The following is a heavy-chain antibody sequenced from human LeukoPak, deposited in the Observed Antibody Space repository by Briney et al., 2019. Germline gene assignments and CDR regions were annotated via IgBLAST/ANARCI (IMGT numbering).Heavy chain of an antibody. CDR2: IKQDGSAK. J-gene: IGHJ4*02. V-gene: IGHV3-7*01. D-gene: IGHD1-14*01. CDR1: GFIFNNYW. CDR3: VRDRVWYTSSYTTRI. Sequence: GGSLRLSCKASGFIFNNYWMHWVRQAPGKGLEWVANIKQDGSAKYYVDSVKGRFTISRDNAENSLFLNMDSLRVDDTAVYYCVRDRVWYTSSYTTRIWGQGTLVTVSS.